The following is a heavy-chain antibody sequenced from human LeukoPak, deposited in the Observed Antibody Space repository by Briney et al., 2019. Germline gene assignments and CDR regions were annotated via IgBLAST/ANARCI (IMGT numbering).Heavy chain of an antibody. D-gene: IGHD3-10*02. CDR3: AELGITMIGGV. Sequence: GGSLRLSCAASGFTLSSYAMSWVRQAPGKGLEWVSAISSSDDGTYYAKSVRGRFTISRDSSKNTLYLQMNSLRAEDTAVYYCAELGITMIGGVWGKGTTVTISS. CDR1: GFTLSSYA. V-gene: IGHV3-23*01. CDR2: ISSSDDGT. J-gene: IGHJ6*04.